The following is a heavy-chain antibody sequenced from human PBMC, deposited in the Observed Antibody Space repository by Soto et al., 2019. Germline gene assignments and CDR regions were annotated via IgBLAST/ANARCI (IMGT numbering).Heavy chain of an antibody. CDR1: GGSISSSSYY. D-gene: IGHD6-19*01. CDR2: IYYSGST. J-gene: IGHJ5*02. V-gene: IGHV4-39*01. CDR3: VRHWLHSSGWLNWFDP. Sequence: SETLSLTCTVFGGSISSSSYYWGWIRQPPGKGLEWIGSIYYSGSTYYNPSLKSRVTISVDTSKNQFPLKLSSVTAADTAVYYCVRHWLHSSGWLNWFDPWGKGTLVTVSS.